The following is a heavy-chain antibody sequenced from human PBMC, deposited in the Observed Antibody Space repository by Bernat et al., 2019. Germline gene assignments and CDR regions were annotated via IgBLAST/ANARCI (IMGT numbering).Heavy chain of an antibody. J-gene: IGHJ4*02. CDR2: IYYSGST. Sequence: QLQLQESGPGLVKPSETLSLTCTVSGGSISSSSYYWGWIRQPPGKGLEWIGSIYYSGSTYYNPSLKSRVTISVDTSKNQFSLKLSSVTAADTAVYYCASLYYDFWSGYDGAFDYWGQGTLVTVSS. D-gene: IGHD3-3*01. V-gene: IGHV4-39*01. CDR1: GGSISSSSYY. CDR3: ASLYYDFWSGYDGAFDY.